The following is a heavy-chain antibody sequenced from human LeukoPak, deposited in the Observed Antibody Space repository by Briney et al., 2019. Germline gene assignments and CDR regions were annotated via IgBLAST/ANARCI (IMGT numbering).Heavy chain of an antibody. J-gene: IGHJ4*02. CDR3: ARPWKRSELGQQLGY. V-gene: IGHV4-39*07. Sequence: PSETLSLTCTVSGGSISSSSYYWGWLGQPPGKGREWIGSIYYSGSTYYNPALKSRVIISVDTSKNQFSLKLSSVTAADTAVYYCARPWKRSELGQQLGYWGQGTLVTISS. CDR1: GGSISSSSYY. D-gene: IGHD6-13*01. CDR2: IYYSGST.